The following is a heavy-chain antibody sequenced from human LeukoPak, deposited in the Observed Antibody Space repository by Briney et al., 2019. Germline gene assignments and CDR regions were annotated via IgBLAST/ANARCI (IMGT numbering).Heavy chain of an antibody. Sequence: PGGSLRLSCAASGFTFSSYWMTWVRQAPGKGLEWVGRIKSITDGGTTDYAAPVKGRFTISRDDSKNTLYLQMNSLKTEDTAVYYCTKYRGGSGYYFDYWGQGTLVTVSS. J-gene: IGHJ4*02. CDR1: GFTFSSYW. CDR2: IKSITDGGTT. D-gene: IGHD3-22*01. V-gene: IGHV3-15*01. CDR3: TKYRGGSGYYFDY.